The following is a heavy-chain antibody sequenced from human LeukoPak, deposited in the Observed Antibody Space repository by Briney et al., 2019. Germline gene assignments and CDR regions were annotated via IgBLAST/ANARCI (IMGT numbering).Heavy chain of an antibody. J-gene: IGHJ4*02. V-gene: IGHV3-30*18. CDR3: AKDRDDSLGYYYLIDY. Sequence: GGSLRLSCAASGFTFSTFGMHWVRQAPGKGLEWVAVILNDGSSKYYADSVKGRFTISRDNSKNTLYLQMNRLRTEDTAVYYCAKDRDDSLGYYYLIDYWGQGTLATVSS. D-gene: IGHD3-22*01. CDR2: ILNDGSSK. CDR1: GFTFSTFG.